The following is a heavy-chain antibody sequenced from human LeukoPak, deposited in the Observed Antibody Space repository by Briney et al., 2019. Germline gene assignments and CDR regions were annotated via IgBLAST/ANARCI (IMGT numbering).Heavy chain of an antibody. CDR1: GFTFSGSA. J-gene: IGHJ5*02. Sequence: PGGSLRLSCAASGFTFSGSAMHWVRQASGKGLEWVGRIRSKANSYATAYAASVKGRFTISRDDSKNTAYLQMNSLKTEDTAVYYCTRRGWCSSTSCYRFDPWGQGTLVNVSS. V-gene: IGHV3-73*01. CDR3: TRRGWCSSTSCYRFDP. D-gene: IGHD2-2*01. CDR2: IRSKANSYAT.